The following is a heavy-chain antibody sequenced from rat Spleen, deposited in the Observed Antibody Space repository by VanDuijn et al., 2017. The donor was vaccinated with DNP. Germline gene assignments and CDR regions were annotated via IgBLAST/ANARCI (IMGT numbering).Heavy chain of an antibody. CDR2: IWTGGNT. J-gene: IGHJ2*01. CDR1: GFSLTSYH. D-gene: IGHD5-1*01. Sequence: QVQLKESGPGLVQPSQTLSLACTVSGFSLTSYHVHWVRQPSGKGLEWMGVIWTGGNTEYNSALKSRLSISRDTSKSQVFLKMNSLQTEDKATYYCARGLNWDPDYWGQGVMVTVSS. CDR3: ARGLNWDPDY. V-gene: IGHV2-30*01.